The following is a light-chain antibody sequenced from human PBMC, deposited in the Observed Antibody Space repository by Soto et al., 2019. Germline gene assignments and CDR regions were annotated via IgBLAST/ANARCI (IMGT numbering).Light chain of an antibody. Sequence: EIVLTQSPGTLSLSPGERATLSCRASQSVSSSYLAWYQQKPGQAPRLLIYGASSRATGIPDRFSGSGSGRDFTLTIIRLEPEDFAVYYCQQYGSSPPLTFGGGTKVEIK. CDR1: QSVSSSY. CDR2: GAS. CDR3: QQYGSSPPLT. V-gene: IGKV3-20*01. J-gene: IGKJ4*02.